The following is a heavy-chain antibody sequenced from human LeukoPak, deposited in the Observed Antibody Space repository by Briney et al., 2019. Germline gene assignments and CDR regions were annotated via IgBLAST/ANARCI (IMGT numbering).Heavy chain of an antibody. CDR3: ANKVFP. V-gene: IGHV3-30*02. J-gene: IGHJ4*02. Sequence: SGESLGLSCAASGFNFVNYDMHWVRQAPGKGLEWVGFIQYDGSKTQYVDSVKGRFTVSRDNRKNTVSLQMNSLRPEDTAIYYCANKVFPWGQGTLVIVSS. CDR1: GFNFVNYD. CDR2: IQYDGSKT. D-gene: IGHD5/OR15-5a*01.